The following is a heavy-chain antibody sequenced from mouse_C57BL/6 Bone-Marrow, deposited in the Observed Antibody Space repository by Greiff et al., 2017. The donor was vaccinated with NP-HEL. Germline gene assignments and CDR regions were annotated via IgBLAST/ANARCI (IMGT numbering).Heavy chain of an antibody. J-gene: IGHJ1*03. CDR3: ARCDYDYDAWYFDV. CDR1: GYTFTSYG. V-gene: IGHV1-81*01. CDR2: IYPRSGNT. D-gene: IGHD2-4*01. Sequence: VQLQQSGAELARPGASVKLSCKASGYTFTSYGISWVKQRTGQGLEWIGEIYPRSGNTYYNEKFKGKATLTADKSSSTAYMELRSLTSEDSAVYFCARCDYDYDAWYFDVWGTGTTVTVSS.